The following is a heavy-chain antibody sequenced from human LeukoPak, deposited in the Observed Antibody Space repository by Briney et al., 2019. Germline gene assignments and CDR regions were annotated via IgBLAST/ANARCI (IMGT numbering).Heavy chain of an antibody. CDR1: GGSISSYY. CDR2: IYYSGST. Sequence: SETLSLTCTVSGGSISSYYWSWIRQPPGKGLEWIGYIYYSGSTNYNPSLKSRVTISVDTSKNQFSLKLGSVTAADTAVYYCARERREGYCSSTSCYRGNAFDIWGQGTMVTVSS. CDR3: ARERREGYCSSTSCYRGNAFDI. D-gene: IGHD2-2*02. J-gene: IGHJ3*02. V-gene: IGHV4-59*01.